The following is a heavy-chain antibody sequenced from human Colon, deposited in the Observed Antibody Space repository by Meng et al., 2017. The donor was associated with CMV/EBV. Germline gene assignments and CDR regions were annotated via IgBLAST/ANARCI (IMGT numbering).Heavy chain of an antibody. CDR1: GFTFSSYS. V-gene: IGHV3-21*01. J-gene: IGHJ4*02. CDR3: ARGDSGSYYYGDY. Sequence: VQRVESGGGLVEPGGSLRLSCAGYGFTFSSYSMNWVRQAPGKGLEWVSSISSSSSYIYYADSVKGRFTISRDNAKNSLYLQMNSLRAEDTAVYYCARGDSGSYYYGDYWGQGTLVTVSS. D-gene: IGHD1-26*01. CDR2: ISSSSSYI.